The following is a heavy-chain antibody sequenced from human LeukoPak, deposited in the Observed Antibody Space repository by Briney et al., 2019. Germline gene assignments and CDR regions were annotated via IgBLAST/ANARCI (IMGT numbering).Heavy chain of an antibody. CDR3: ERESSSWYFDF. J-gene: IGHJ2*01. D-gene: IGHD6-13*01. V-gene: IGHV3-53*01. CDR2: IYSGGST. Sequence: GGSLRLFCAASGFTVSSNYMSGVRRDPGRGLEWGSVIYSGGSTYYAGSVTGRFTISSYNSKNTLYPQMNRLSAEDTAMYFRERESSSWYFDFWGRGTLVTVSS. CDR1: GFTVSSNY.